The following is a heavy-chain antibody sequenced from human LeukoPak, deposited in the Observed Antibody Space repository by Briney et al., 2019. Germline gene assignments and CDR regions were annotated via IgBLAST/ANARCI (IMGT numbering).Heavy chain of an antibody. J-gene: IGHJ4*02. CDR3: ARAAGGLRPFDY. Sequence: ASVKVSCKASGYTFTSYGISWVRQAPGQGLEWMGWISAYNGNTNHAQKVQGRVTMTTDTSTSTAYMELRSLRSDDTAVYYCARAAGGLRPFDYWGQGTLVTVSS. V-gene: IGHV1-18*01. D-gene: IGHD1-14*01. CDR2: ISAYNGNT. CDR1: GYTFTSYG.